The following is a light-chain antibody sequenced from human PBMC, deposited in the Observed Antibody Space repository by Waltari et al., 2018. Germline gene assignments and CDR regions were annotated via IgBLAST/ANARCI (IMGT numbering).Light chain of an antibody. V-gene: IGLV2-14*03. CDR1: SNDVGGYNF. Sequence: QSALTQPASVSGPPGQSLTISCTGTSNDVGGYNFISWYQQHPGKAPKLIIYDVTKRPSGVSDRFSGSKSGNTASLTISGLQAEDEADYYCCSYARSNTYVFGTGTKVTVL. J-gene: IGLJ1*01. CDR3: CSYARSNTYV. CDR2: DVT.